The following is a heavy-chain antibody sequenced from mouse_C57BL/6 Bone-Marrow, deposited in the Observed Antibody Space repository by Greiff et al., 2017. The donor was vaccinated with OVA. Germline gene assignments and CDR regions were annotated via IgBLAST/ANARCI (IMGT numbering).Heavy chain of an antibody. CDR1: GFNIKDYY. J-gene: IGHJ2*01. CDR3: TTGLRVDY. CDR2: IDPEDGDT. V-gene: IGHV14-1*01. Sequence: EVQLQQSGAELVRPGASVKLSCTASGFNIKDYYMPWVKPRPEQGLDWIGRIDPEDGDTEYAPKFQGTATMTADTSSNPAYLQLSSLTSEDTAVYYCTTGLRVDYWGQGTTLTVSS. D-gene: IGHD2-4*01.